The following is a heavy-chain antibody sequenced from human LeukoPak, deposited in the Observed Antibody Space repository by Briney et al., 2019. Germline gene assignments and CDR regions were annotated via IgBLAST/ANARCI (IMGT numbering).Heavy chain of an antibody. CDR2: IIPIFGTA. CDR1: GGTFSSYA. CDR3: ARDLGAHIVVEGDY. Sequence: SVKVSCKASGGTFSSYAISWVRQAPGQGLEWMGGIIPIFGTANYAQKFQGRVTITADESTSTAYMELSSLRSEDTAVYYCARDLGAHIVVEGDYWAREPWSPSPQ. D-gene: IGHD2-21*01. J-gene: IGHJ4*02. V-gene: IGHV1-69*01.